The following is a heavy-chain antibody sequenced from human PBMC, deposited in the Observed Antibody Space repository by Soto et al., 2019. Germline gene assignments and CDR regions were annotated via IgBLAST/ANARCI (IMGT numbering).Heavy chain of an antibody. CDR3: ARHGVGRFLEWLFLFDI. J-gene: IGHJ3*02. CDR1: GGSISSSSYY. V-gene: IGHV4-39*01. CDR2: IYYSGST. D-gene: IGHD3-3*01. Sequence: QLQLQESGPGLVKPSETLSLTCTVSGGSISSSSYYWGWIRQPPGKGLEWIGSIYYSGSTYYNPSLKSRVTISVDTSKNQFSLKLSSVTAADTAVYYCARHGVGRFLEWLFLFDIWGQGTMVTVSS.